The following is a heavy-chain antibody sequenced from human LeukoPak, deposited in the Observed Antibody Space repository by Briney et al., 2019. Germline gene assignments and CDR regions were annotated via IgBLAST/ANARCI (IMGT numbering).Heavy chain of an antibody. D-gene: IGHD6-13*01. CDR3: AKKGLEYSSSWYRKYYFDY. V-gene: IGHV3-7*01. CDR1: GFTFSSHW. Sequence: GGSLRLSCAASGFTFSSHWMSWVRQAPGRGLEWVANIKQDGSEKYHVDSVKGRFTISRDNAKNSLYLQMNGLRADDTAVYYCAKKGLEYSSSWYRKYYFDYWGQGTLVTVSS. CDR2: IKQDGSEK. J-gene: IGHJ4*02.